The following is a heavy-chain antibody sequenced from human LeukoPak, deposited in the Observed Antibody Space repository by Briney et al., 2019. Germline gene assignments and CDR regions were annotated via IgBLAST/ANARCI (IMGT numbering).Heavy chain of an antibody. CDR1: GGSISSYY. CDR3: ARVRHSGYDL. V-gene: IGHV4-59*01. CDR2: IYYSGST. J-gene: IGHJ4*02. D-gene: IGHD5-12*01. Sequence: SETQSLTCTVSGGSISSYYWSWIRQPPGKGLEWIGYIYYSGSTNYNPSLKSRVTISVDTSKNQFSLKLSSVTAADTAVYYCARVRHSGYDLWGQGTPVTVSS.